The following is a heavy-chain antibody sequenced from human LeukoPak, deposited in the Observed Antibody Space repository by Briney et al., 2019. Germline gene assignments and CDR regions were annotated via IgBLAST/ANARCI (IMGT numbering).Heavy chain of an antibody. V-gene: IGHV4-39*07. D-gene: IGHD3/OR15-3a*01. CDR2: IYYSGST. Sequence: SETLSLTCTVSGDSISSSSYYWGWIRQPPGKGLEWIGSIYYSGSTNYNPSLKSRVTISVDTSKNQFSLKLSSVTAADTAVYYCARFGTGRPFDYWGQGTLVTVSS. J-gene: IGHJ4*02. CDR1: GDSISSSSYY. CDR3: ARFGTGRPFDY.